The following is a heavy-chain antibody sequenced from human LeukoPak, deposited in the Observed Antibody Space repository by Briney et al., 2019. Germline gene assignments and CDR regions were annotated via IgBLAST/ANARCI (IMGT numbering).Heavy chain of an antibody. D-gene: IGHD6-19*01. V-gene: IGHV3-30-3*01. CDR1: GFTFSSYA. Sequence: GGSLRLSCAASGFTFSSYAMHWVRQAPGKGLEWVAVISNDGSNKYYADSVKGRFTISRDNSKSTLYLQMNSLRAEDTAVYYCARGTPSSSGWLYYGMDVWGQGTTVTVSS. J-gene: IGHJ6*02. CDR2: ISNDGSNK. CDR3: ARGTPSSSGWLYYGMDV.